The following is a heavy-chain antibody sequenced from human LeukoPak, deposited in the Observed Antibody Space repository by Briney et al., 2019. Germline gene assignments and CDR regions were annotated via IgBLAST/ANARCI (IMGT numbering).Heavy chain of an antibody. D-gene: IGHD3-9*01. CDR3: AENRAGYNWYFDL. V-gene: IGHV3-23*01. Sequence: GGSLRLSCAASGVTLSTDVMSWVRQAPGQGLEWVSAISGGGGSAYYADSLRGRFTISRDNSKNLLHLQMNRVRAEDKGVYYWAENRAGYNWYFDLWGRGTLVTVSS. CDR2: ISGGGGSA. CDR1: GVTLSTDV. J-gene: IGHJ2*01.